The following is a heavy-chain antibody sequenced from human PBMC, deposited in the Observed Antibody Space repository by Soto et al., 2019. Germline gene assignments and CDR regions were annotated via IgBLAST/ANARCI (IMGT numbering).Heavy chain of an antibody. V-gene: IGHV1-18*01. Sequence: QVQLVQSGAEVKKPGASVKVYCKASGYTFTSYGISWVRQAPGQGLEWMGWISAYNGNTNYAQKLQGRVTMTTDTSTSTAYMELRSLRSDDTAVYYCARVSWDCSGGSCYRGEFGWFDPWGQGTLVTVSS. CDR2: ISAYNGNT. CDR3: ARVSWDCSGGSCYRGEFGWFDP. CDR1: GYTFTSYG. J-gene: IGHJ5*02. D-gene: IGHD2-15*01.